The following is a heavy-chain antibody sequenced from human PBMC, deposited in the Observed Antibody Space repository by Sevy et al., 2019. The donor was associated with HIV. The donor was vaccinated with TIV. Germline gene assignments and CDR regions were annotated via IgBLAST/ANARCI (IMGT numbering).Heavy chain of an antibody. V-gene: IGHV3-15*01. CDR2: IKSKTDGGTT. CDR1: GFTFSNAW. Sequence: GGSLRLSCAASGFTFSNAWMSWVRQAPGKGLEWVGRIKSKTDGGTTDYAAPVKGRFTISRDDSKNTLYLSMNSLKTEDTAVYYCTTDQGDYAWGSYRYRFDYWGQGTLVTVSS. D-gene: IGHD3-16*02. CDR3: TTDQGDYAWGSYRYRFDY. J-gene: IGHJ4*02.